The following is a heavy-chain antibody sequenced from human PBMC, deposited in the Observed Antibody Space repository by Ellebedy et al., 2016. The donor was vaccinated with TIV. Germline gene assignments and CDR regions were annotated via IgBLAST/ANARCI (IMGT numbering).Heavy chain of an antibody. CDR1: GYTFTSYG. CDR3: AREDSSAPGEFDH. Sequence: ASVKVSCKASGYTFTSYGISWVRQAPGQGLEWVGGGTGGKGNTNYIEKIKGRLTLTTDTSTSTAYMALRSLRSDDTAVYYCAREDSSAPGEFDHWGQGTLVTVSS. D-gene: IGHD2-21*01. J-gene: IGHJ4*02. V-gene: IGHV1-18*01. CDR2: GTGGKGNT.